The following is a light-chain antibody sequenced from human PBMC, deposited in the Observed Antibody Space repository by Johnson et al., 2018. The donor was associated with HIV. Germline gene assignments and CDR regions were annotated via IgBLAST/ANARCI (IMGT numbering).Light chain of an antibody. J-gene: IGLJ1*01. V-gene: IGLV1-51*01. Sequence: QSVLTQPPSVSAAPGQKVTISCSGSSSNIASNYVSWYQQIPGTAPKLLIYDNNKRPSGIPDRFSASKSATSGALGITGLQTGDEADYYCGTWDSSLSAYVFGTGTKVNVL. CDR3: GTWDSSLSAYV. CDR1: SSNIASNY. CDR2: DNN.